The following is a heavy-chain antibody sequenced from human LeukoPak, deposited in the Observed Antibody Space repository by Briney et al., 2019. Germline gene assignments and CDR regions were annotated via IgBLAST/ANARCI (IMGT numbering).Heavy chain of an antibody. D-gene: IGHD3-16*01. CDR3: ARQGDDY. CDR2: IKQDGSEK. J-gene: IGHJ4*01. CDR1: GFIFSSSW. Sequence: GGSLRLSCAASGFIFSSSWMSWVRQAPGKGLEWVANIKQDGSEKYYVDSVKGRFTISRDSAKNSLYLQMNSLRAEDTAVYYCARQGDDYWGHGTLVTVSS. V-gene: IGHV3-7*01.